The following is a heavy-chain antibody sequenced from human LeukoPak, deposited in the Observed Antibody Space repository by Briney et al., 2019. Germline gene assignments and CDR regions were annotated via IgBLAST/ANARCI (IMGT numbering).Heavy chain of an antibody. Sequence: SETLSLTCAVSGYSISSGYYWGWIRQPPGKGLEWIGSFYHRGSTYYNPSPKSRVTISVDTSKNQFSLKLRSVTAADTAVYYCARHLTQVLFDIWGQGTMVTVSS. V-gene: IGHV4-38-2*01. CDR3: ARHLTQVLFDI. D-gene: IGHD4/OR15-4a*01. CDR2: FYHRGST. J-gene: IGHJ3*02. CDR1: GYSISSGYY.